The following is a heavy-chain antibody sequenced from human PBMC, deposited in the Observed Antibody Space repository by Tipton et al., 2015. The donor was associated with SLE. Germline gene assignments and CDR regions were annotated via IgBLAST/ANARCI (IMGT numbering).Heavy chain of an antibody. Sequence: TLSLTCTVSGGSISSGDYYWSWIRQPPGKGLEWIGSIYYSGSTNYNPSLKSRVTISVDTSKNQFSLKLSSVTAADTAVYYCARGYSSSRNLFDYWGQGTLVTVSS. CDR3: ARGYSSSRNLFDY. V-gene: IGHV4-61*08. CDR1: GGSISSGDYY. J-gene: IGHJ4*02. CDR2: IYYSGST. D-gene: IGHD6-13*01.